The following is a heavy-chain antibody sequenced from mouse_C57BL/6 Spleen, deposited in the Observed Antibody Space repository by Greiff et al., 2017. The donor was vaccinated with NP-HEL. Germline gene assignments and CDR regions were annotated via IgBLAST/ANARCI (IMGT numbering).Heavy chain of an antibody. V-gene: IGHV1-26*01. CDR1: GYTFTDYY. CDR2: INPNNGGT. CDR3: ARVEYDYDVFAY. D-gene: IGHD2-4*01. J-gene: IGHJ3*01. Sequence: EVQLQQSGPELVKPGASVKISCKASGYTFTDYYMNWVKQSHGKSLEWIGDINPNNGGTSYNQKFKGKATLTVDKSSSTAYMELRSLTSEDSAVYYCARVEYDYDVFAYWGQGTLVTVSA.